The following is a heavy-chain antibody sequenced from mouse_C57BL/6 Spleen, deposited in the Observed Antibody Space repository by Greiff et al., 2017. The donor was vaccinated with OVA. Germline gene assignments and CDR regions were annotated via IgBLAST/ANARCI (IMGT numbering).Heavy chain of an antibody. V-gene: IGHV1-4*01. CDR3: ARGPHYYGSSNGYFDV. Sequence: VQLQQSGAELARPGASVKMSCKASGYTFTSYTMHWVKQRPGQGLEWIGYINPSSGYTKYNQKFKDKATLTADKSSSTAYMQLSSLTSEDSAVYYCARGPHYYGSSNGYFDVWGTGTTVTVSS. J-gene: IGHJ1*03. CDR1: GYTFTSYT. CDR2: INPSSGYT. D-gene: IGHD1-1*01.